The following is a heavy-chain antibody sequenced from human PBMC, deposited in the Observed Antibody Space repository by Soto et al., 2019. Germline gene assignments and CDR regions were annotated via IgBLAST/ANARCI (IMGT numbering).Heavy chain of an antibody. CDR2: ISAYNGNT. J-gene: IGHJ4*02. CDR1: GWTFTSYG. Sequence: SVTVSCEASGWTFTSYGISWVRQPPGQGLEWMGWISAYNGNTNYAQKLQGRVTMTTDTSTSTAYMELRSLRSDDTAVYYCERNEGQQLAPAFDYWGQGTLVTVPS. CDR3: ERNEGQQLAPAFDY. D-gene: IGHD6-13*01. V-gene: IGHV1-18*04.